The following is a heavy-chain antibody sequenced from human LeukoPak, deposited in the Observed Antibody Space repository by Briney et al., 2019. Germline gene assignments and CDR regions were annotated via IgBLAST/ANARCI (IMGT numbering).Heavy chain of an antibody. CDR1: GGSISSGDYY. D-gene: IGHD6-19*01. CDR2: IYYSGST. CDR3: ARVNSSGWRKGGPDY. V-gene: IGHV4-30-4*08. J-gene: IGHJ4*02. Sequence: KPSQTLSLTCTVSGGSISSGDYYWSWIRQPPGKGLEWIGYIYYSGSTYYNPSLKSRVTISVDTSKNQFSLKLSSVTAADTAVYYCARVNSSGWRKGGPDYWDQGTLVTVSS.